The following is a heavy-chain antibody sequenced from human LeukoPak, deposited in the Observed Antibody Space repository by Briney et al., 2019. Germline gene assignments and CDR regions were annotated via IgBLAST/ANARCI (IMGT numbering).Heavy chain of an antibody. CDR2: IYYSGST. Sequence: SETLSLTCTVSGGSLSSYYWSWIRQPPGKGLEWIGYIYYSGSTNYNPSLKSRVTISVDTSKNQFSLKLSSVTAADTAVYYCARFSRSNGFDYWGQGTLVTVSS. V-gene: IGHV4-59*01. CDR1: GGSLSSYY. CDR3: ARFSRSNGFDY. J-gene: IGHJ4*02.